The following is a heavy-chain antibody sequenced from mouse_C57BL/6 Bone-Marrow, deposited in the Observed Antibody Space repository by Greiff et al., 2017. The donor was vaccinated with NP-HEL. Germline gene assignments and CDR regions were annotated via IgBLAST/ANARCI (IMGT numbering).Heavy chain of an antibody. D-gene: IGHD1-1*01. CDR2: IYPRSGNT. J-gene: IGHJ1*03. V-gene: IGHV1-81*01. Sequence: VQLQQSGAELARPGASVKLSCKASGYTFTSYGISWVKQRTGQGLEWIGEIYPRSGNTYYNEKFKGKATLTADKSSSTAYMELRSLTSEDSAVYVCAREGIYYGSSYWYFDVWGTGTTVTVSS. CDR3: AREGIYYGSSYWYFDV. CDR1: GYTFTSYG.